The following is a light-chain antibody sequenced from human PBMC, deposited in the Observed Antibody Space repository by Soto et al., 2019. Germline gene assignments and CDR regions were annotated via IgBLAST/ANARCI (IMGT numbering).Light chain of an antibody. Sequence: DIQMTQSPSSLSASVGDRVTITCRASQSISSYLNWYQQKPGKAPKLLIYAASSLQSRVPSRFSGSVSGTDFTLTISSLQPEDFATYYCQQSYSTSWTFGQGTKVEIK. CDR3: QQSYSTSWT. CDR1: QSISSY. J-gene: IGKJ1*01. CDR2: AAS. V-gene: IGKV1-39*01.